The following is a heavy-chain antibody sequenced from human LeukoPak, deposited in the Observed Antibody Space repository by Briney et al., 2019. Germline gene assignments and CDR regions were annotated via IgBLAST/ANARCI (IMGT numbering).Heavy chain of an antibody. V-gene: IGHV4-39*01. CDR2: IYYSGST. CDR1: GGSLSSSSYY. D-gene: IGHD6-19*01. CDR3: AKISSGWYDYYYGMDV. Sequence: SETLSLTCTVSGGSLSSSSYYWGWIRQPPGKGLEWLGSIYYSGSTYYNPSLKSRVTISVDTSKNQFSLKLSSVTAADTAVYYCAKISSGWYDYYYGMDVWGQGTTVTVSS. J-gene: IGHJ6*02.